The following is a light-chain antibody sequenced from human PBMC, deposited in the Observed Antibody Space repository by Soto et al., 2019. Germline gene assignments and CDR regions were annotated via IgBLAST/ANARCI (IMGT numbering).Light chain of an antibody. CDR1: QSVGTN. Sequence: EIVMTQSPATLSVSPGERVTLSCRASQSVGTNLAWYQQKPGQAPRLLISGASTRATGVPERFSGSGSGTEFTLTISSLXXXXXXXXHCQQYNNWPPWTFGQGTKVETK. CDR3: QQYNNWPPWT. V-gene: IGKV3-15*01. CDR2: GAS. J-gene: IGKJ1*01.